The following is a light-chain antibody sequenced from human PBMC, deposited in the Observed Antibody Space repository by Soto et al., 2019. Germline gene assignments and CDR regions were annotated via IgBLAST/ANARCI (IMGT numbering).Light chain of an antibody. CDR1: SSNIGSNP. CDR2: SNN. J-gene: IGLJ3*02. CDR3: AAWDDSLNGRV. V-gene: IGLV1-44*01. Sequence: QSVLTQPPSASGTPGQRVTISCSGSSSNIGSNPVSWYQQLPLSAPKLLIYSNNQRPSGVPDRFSGSKSATSASLAISGLQSEDEADYYCAAWDDSLNGRVFGGGTKLTVL.